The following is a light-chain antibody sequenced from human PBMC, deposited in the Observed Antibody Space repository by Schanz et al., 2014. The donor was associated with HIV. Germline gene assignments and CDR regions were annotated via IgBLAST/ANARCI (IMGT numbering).Light chain of an antibody. J-gene: IGLJ2*01. CDR1: SSDVGTYDY. CDR3: SSYTSSSTLV. CDR2: EVS. V-gene: IGLV2-14*01. Sequence: QSALTQPASVSGSPGQSITISCTGTSSDVGTYDYVSWYQQHPGKAPKLMIYEVSERPSGVPDRFSGSKSGNTASLTVSGLQADDEADYYCSSYTSSSTLVFGGGTKLTVL.